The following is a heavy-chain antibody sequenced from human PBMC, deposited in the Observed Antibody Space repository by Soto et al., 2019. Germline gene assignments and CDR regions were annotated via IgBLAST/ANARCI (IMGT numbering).Heavy chain of an antibody. CDR1: SGSISSSNW. Sequence: SETLSLTCAVSSGSISSSNWWSWVRQPPGKGLEWIGEIYDSGSTNYNPSLKSRVTISVDKSKSQFSLKLSSVTAADTAVYYCARGSCIAAACPFDYWGQGTLVTVSS. CDR3: ARGSCIAAACPFDY. CDR2: IYDSGST. D-gene: IGHD6-13*01. V-gene: IGHV4-4*02. J-gene: IGHJ4*02.